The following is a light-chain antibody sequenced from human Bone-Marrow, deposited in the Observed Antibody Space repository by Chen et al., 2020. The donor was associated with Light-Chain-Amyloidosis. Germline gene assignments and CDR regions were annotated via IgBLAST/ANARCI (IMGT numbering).Light chain of an antibody. CDR1: NIGSTS. J-gene: IGLJ3*02. CDR3: QVWDRSSDRPV. Sequence: SYVLTPPSSVSVAPGQPAPLACGGNNIGSTSVHWYQQTPGQAPLLVVYDDSDRPSGIPERLSGSNSGNTATLTISRVEAGDEADYYCQVWDRSSDRPVFGGGTKLTVL. V-gene: IGLV3-21*02. CDR2: DDS.